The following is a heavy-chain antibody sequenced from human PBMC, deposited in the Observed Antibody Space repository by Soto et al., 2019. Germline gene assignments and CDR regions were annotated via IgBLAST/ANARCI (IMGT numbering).Heavy chain of an antibody. V-gene: IGHV4-59*01. D-gene: IGHD5-12*01. Sequence: SETLSLPCTVSGGSISSYYWSWIRQPPGKGLEWIGYIYYSGSTNYNPSLKSRVTISVDTSKNQFSLKLSSVTAADTAVYYCARDRGGYSGYDYYYYGMDVWGQGTTVTVSS. CDR3: ARDRGGYSGYDYYYYGMDV. CDR1: GGSISSYY. J-gene: IGHJ6*02. CDR2: IYYSGST.